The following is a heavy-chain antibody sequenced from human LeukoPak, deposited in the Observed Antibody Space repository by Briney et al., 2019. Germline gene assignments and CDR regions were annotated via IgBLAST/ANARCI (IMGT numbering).Heavy chain of an antibody. J-gene: IGHJ1*01. CDR1: GVPFSNYY. CDR2: INHSGYT. Sequence: SETLSLTCAVSGVPFSNYYWRWVRQSPRQGLEWIGEINHSGYTNYNPSLKSRVTMSIDTSKNQFSLILTSVTVADAGVYYCTRAVAGHPDWGQGTLVTVSS. V-gene: IGHV4-34*01. D-gene: IGHD6-19*01. CDR3: TRAVAGHPD.